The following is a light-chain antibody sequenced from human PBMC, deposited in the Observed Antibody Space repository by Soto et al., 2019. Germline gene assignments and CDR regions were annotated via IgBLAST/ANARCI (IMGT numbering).Light chain of an antibody. J-gene: IGKJ4*01. CDR2: KVT. CDR3: MQGTTWPLT. Sequence: DVVMTQSPFSLPVTLGQPASISCRSSQSLVYSDGNSYLNWFQRRPGQSPRRLIYKVTNRDSGVPDRLSGSVSGTEFTLKISRVEAEVVGVYYCMQGTTWPLTFGGGTQVGIK. V-gene: IGKV2-30*01. CDR1: QSLVYSDGNSY.